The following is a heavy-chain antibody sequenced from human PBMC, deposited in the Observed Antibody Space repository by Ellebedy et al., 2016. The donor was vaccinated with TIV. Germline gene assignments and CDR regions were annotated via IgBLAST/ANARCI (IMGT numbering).Heavy chain of an antibody. D-gene: IGHD3-9*01. Sequence: AASVKVTCKASGGTSSSYAIRWVRQAPGQGLEWVGGIIPIFDPTNYAQNFKARVTITADESTSTAYMELSGLRAEDTAVYDCARGDNSGAPRLTAQYYGLDVWGQGTTVTVSS. V-gene: IGHV1-69*13. CDR3: ARGDNSGAPRLTAQYYGLDV. CDR2: IIPIFDPT. CDR1: GGTSSSYA. J-gene: IGHJ6*02.